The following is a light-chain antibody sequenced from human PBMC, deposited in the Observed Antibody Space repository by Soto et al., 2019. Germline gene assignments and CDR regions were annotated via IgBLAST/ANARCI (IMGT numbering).Light chain of an antibody. CDR2: DAS. CDR3: QQYKNWPL. CDR1: QSVSSY. J-gene: IGKJ5*01. Sequence: IVLTQSPATLSLSPGERATLSCRASQSVSSYLAWYQQKPGQAPRLLIYDASNTATGIPARFSGSGFGTEFTLTISSLQSEDFAVYYCQQYKNWPLFGQGTRLEIK. V-gene: IGKV3-11*01.